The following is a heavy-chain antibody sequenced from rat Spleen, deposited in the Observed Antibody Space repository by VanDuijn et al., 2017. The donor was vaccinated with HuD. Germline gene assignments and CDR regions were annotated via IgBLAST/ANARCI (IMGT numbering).Heavy chain of an antibody. CDR1: GYDITNNY. J-gene: IGHJ2*01. D-gene: IGHD5-1*01. Sequence: EVQLQESGPGLVKPSQSLSLTCSVSGYDITNNYLGWIRKFPGNKMEWMGFITYSGGISYNPSLQSRISITRDISKNQFFLQLNSVTTEDTGTYYCVRSGTGWELRYFDYWGQGVMVTVSS. CDR3: VRSGTGWELRYFDY. CDR2: ITYSGGI. V-gene: IGHV3-1*01.